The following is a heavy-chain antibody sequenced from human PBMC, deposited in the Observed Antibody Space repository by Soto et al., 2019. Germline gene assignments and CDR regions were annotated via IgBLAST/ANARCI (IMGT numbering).Heavy chain of an antibody. J-gene: IGHJ4*02. CDR2: IYPDDSET. D-gene: IGHD2-2*01. Sequence: PGESLKISCQGSGYRFTNYWIAWVRQMPGEGLEWLGIIYPDDSETRYSPSFQGQVTISADESIKTTYLQWSSLRASDTAMYSCASSVLVTSTMNYFDLWGQGALVTVSS. CDR3: ASSVLVTSTMNYFDL. CDR1: GYRFTNYW. V-gene: IGHV5-51*01.